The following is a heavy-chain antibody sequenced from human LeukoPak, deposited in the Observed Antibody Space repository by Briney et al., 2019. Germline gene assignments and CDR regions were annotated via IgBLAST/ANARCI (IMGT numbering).Heavy chain of an antibody. CDR2: ISSGGTTI. D-gene: IGHD6-13*01. CDR1: GFTFSNYA. CDR3: ARSGSSWYYFDC. J-gene: IGHJ4*02. Sequence: GGSLRLSCAASGFTFSNYALNWVRQAPGKGLEWVSYISSGGTTICCADSVKGRFTFSRDNAKNSLYLQMNSLRAEDTAVYYCARSGSSWYYFDCWGQGTLVTVSS. V-gene: IGHV3-48*03.